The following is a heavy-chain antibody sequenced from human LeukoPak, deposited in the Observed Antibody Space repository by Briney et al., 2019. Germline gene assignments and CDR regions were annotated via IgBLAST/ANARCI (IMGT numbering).Heavy chain of an antibody. Sequence: GGSLGLSCAASGFTFSSYAMHWVRQAPGKGLEWVAVISYDGSNKYYADSVKGRFTISRDNSKNTLYLQMNSLRAEDTAVYYCASGYDILTGALPTDPYGMDVWGQGTTVTVSS. J-gene: IGHJ6*02. V-gene: IGHV3-30-3*01. CDR3: ASGYDILTGALPTDPYGMDV. CDR2: ISYDGSNK. D-gene: IGHD3-9*01. CDR1: GFTFSSYA.